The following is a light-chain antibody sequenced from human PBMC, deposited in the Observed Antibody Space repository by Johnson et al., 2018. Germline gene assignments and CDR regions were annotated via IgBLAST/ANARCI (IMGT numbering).Light chain of an antibody. Sequence: QSVLTQPPSVSAAPGQKVTISCSGSSSNIGNTYVSWYQQLPGTAPKLLIYENNKRPSGIPDRFSGSKSGTSATLGITGLQTGDEADYYSGTWDSSLAAGNVFGTGTKFTGL. V-gene: IGLV1-51*02. J-gene: IGLJ1*01. CDR2: ENN. CDR1: SSNIGNTY. CDR3: GTWDSSLAAGNV.